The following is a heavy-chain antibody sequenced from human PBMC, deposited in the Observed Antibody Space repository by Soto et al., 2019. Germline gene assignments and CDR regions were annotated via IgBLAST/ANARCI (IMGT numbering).Heavy chain of an antibody. Sequence: SETLSLTCTVSGDSISSRHYWSWIRQPPGKGLEWIGYIYYSGSTNYNPSLKSRVTISVDTSKNQFSLKLNSVTAADTAVYYCAAGGGLPRYYWGQGTLVTVSS. D-gene: IGHD5-12*01. CDR1: GDSISSRHY. CDR2: IYYSGST. J-gene: IGHJ4*02. CDR3: AAGGGLPRYY. V-gene: IGHV4-59*11.